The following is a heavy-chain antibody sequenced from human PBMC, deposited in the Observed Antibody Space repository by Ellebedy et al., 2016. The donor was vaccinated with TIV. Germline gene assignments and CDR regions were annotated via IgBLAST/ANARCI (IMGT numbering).Heavy chain of an antibody. CDR2: ISNTNSYI. D-gene: IGHD1-1*01. Sequence: GESLKISCVASGSTFSGYTMNWVRQAPGKGLEWVSSISNTNSYIYYADSVKGRFTISRDNAKNSLYLQMNSLRAEDTAVYFCAKIELERRFYYYAMDVWGQGTTVTVSS. J-gene: IGHJ6*02. CDR3: AKIELERRFYYYAMDV. CDR1: GSTFSGYT. V-gene: IGHV3-21*01.